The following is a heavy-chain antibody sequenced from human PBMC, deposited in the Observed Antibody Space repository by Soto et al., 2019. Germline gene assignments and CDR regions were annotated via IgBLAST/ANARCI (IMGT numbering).Heavy chain of an antibody. CDR1: GGTLNSYT. CDR2: IIPVFGTT. V-gene: IGHV1-69*01. D-gene: IGHD4-17*01. J-gene: IGHJ4*02. CDR3: SISNSYGRGDF. Sequence: QVQLVQSGAEVKKPGSSVRVSCKASGGTLNSYTISWVRQAPGQGLEWMGGIIPVFGTTDYAQKFQGRVRITADESTGTAYLDIFSLRSEDTAIYYCSISNSYGRGDFWGQGTLVAVSS.